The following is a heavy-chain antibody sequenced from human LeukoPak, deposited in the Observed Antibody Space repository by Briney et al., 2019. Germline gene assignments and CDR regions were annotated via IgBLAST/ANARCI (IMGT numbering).Heavy chain of an antibody. CDR3: ARGGGFGELYS. Sequence: PSETLSLTCAVYGGSFSGYYWSWIRQPPGKGLEWIGEINHSGSTNYNPSLKRRVTISVDTSKNQFSLKLSSVTAADTAVYYCARGGGFGELYSWGQGTLVTVSS. CDR1: GGSFSGYY. V-gene: IGHV4-34*01. J-gene: IGHJ5*02. D-gene: IGHD3-10*01. CDR2: INHSGST.